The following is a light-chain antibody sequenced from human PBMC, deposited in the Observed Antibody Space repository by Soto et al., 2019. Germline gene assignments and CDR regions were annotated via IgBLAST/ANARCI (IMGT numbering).Light chain of an antibody. J-gene: IGKJ5*01. V-gene: IGKV3D-20*02. Sequence: EIVLTQSPGTLSLSPGERATLSCRASERLSSVYLAWYQQRPGQPPRLLIYGASNRATGIPDRFSGSGSGTDFTLIISSLEPEDFGVYFCHQRNKFGQGTRLEI. CDR3: HQRNK. CDR1: ERLSSVY. CDR2: GAS.